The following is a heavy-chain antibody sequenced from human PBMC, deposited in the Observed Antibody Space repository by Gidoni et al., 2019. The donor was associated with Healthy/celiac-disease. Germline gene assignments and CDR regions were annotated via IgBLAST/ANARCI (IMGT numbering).Heavy chain of an antibody. CDR2: INAGNGNT. V-gene: IGHV1-3*01. J-gene: IGHJ4*02. CDR3: ALYGSGSYYLDY. Sequence: QVQLVQSGAEVKKPGASVKVSCTASGYTFTSYAMHWVRQAPGQRLEWMGWINAGNGNTKYSQKFQGRVTITRDTSASTAYMELSSLRSEDTAVYYCALYGSGSYYLDYWGQGTLVTVSS. CDR1: GYTFTSYA. D-gene: IGHD3-10*01.